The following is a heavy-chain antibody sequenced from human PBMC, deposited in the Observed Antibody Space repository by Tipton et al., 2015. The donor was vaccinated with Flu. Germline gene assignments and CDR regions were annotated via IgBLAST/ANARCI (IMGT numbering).Heavy chain of an antibody. Sequence: SLRLSCAASGFTVGNKYLSWVRQAPGKGLEWVSVIYDFDNIKYADSVKGRFSLSRDTSKNTLFLQMNNLKAADTAGYYCAANTVPAKYYDMDVWGKGTSVTVSS. CDR1: GFTVGNKY. D-gene: IGHD3-16*01. V-gene: IGHV3-66*01. CDR3: AANTVPAKYYDMDV. J-gene: IGHJ6*03. CDR2: IYDFDNI.